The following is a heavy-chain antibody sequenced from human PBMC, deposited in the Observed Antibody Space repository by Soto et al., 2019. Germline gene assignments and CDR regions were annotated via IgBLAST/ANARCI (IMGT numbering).Heavy chain of an antibody. CDR2: IYPSDSDT. CDR1: GYSFTTFW. Sequence: GESLKISCKGSGYSFTTFWIGWVRQMPGKGLEWMGIIYPSDSDTRYSPSFQGQVTISADKSISTTYLQWRSLKASDTAMYYCASRERVGNKGKADYWGQGTQVSVAS. J-gene: IGHJ4*02. V-gene: IGHV5-51*01. CDR3: ASRERVGNKGKADY. D-gene: IGHD1-26*01.